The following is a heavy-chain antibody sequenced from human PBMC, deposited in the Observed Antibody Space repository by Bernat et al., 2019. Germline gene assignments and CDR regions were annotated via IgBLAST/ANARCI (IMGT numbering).Heavy chain of an antibody. CDR2: IYPGDSDT. Sequence: EVQLVQSGAEVKKPGESLKISCKGSGYSFTSYWIGWVHQMPGKGLEWMGIIYPGDSDTRYSPSFQGQVTISADKSISTAYLQWSSLKASDTAMYYCATSSGPYDYVWGSYRYTNYFDYWGQGTLVTVSS. CDR1: GYSFTSYW. D-gene: IGHD3-16*02. V-gene: IGHV5-51*03. J-gene: IGHJ4*02. CDR3: ATSSGPYDYVWGSYRYTNYFDY.